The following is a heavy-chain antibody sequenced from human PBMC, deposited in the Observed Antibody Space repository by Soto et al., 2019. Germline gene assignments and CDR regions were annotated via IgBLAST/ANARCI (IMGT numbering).Heavy chain of an antibody. V-gene: IGHV3-30-3*01. D-gene: IGHD6-6*01. CDR2: ISYDGSNK. Sequence: QVQLVESGGGVVQPGRSLRLSCAASGFTFSSYAMHWVRQAPGKGLEWVAVISYDGSNKYYADSVKGRFTISRDNSKNTLYLQINSLRAEDTAVYYCARDLAARPYWGQGTLVTVSS. CDR1: GFTFSSYA. CDR3: ARDLAARPY. J-gene: IGHJ4*02.